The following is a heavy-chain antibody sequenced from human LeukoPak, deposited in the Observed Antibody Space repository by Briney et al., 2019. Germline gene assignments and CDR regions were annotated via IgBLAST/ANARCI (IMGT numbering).Heavy chain of an antibody. CDR2: IHYSGST. Sequence: SETLSLTCTVSGGSITNYYWSWIRQPPGKGLEWIGYIHYSGSTKYKSSLKSRVTISVDTSKNQFSLKLNSVTAADTAVYYCAREKLGYCSGGSCYWPRWFDPWGQGTLVTVSS. CDR1: GGSITNYY. V-gene: IGHV4-59*12. CDR3: AREKLGYCSGGSCYWPRWFDP. J-gene: IGHJ5*02. D-gene: IGHD2-15*01.